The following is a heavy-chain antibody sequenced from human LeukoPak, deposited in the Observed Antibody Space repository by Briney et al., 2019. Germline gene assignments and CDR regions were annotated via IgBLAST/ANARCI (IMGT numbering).Heavy chain of an antibody. CDR3: ARARNGDCSSTSCHTGILDY. D-gene: IGHD2-2*02. Sequence: PSETLSLTCTVSGGSVSSYYWSWIRQPPGKGLEWIGYIYYSGSTNYNPSLKIRVTISVDTSKSQFALKLSSVTAADTAVYYCARARNGDCSSTSCHTGILDYWGQGTLVTVSS. CDR1: GGSVSSYY. J-gene: IGHJ4*02. V-gene: IGHV4-59*02. CDR2: IYYSGST.